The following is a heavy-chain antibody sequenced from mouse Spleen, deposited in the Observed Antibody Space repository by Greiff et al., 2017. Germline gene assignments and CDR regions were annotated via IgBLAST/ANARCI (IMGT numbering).Heavy chain of an antibody. D-gene: IGHD1-1*01. CDR2: ISSGGSYT. V-gene: IGHV5-6*01. Sequence: EVQLVESGGDLVKPGGSLKLSCAASGFTFSSYGMSWVRQTPDKRLEWVATISSGGSYTYYPDSVKGRFTISRDNAKNTLYLQMSSLKSEDTAMYYCARQGIYYYGSSHWYFDVWGAGTTVTVSS. J-gene: IGHJ1*01. CDR1: GFTFSSYG. CDR3: ARQGIYYYGSSHWYFDV.